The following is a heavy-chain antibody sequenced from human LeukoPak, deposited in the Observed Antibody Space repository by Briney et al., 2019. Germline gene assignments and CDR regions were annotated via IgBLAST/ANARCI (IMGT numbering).Heavy chain of an antibody. V-gene: IGHV1-69*04. CDR1: GGTFSSYA. Sequence: SVKVSCKASGGTFSSYASSWVRQAPGQGLEWMGRIIPILGIANYAQKFQGRVTITADKSTSTAYMELSSLRSEDTAVYYCARAGYSSSWYDYWGQGTLVTVSS. J-gene: IGHJ4*02. CDR2: IIPILGIA. D-gene: IGHD6-13*01. CDR3: ARAGYSSSWYDY.